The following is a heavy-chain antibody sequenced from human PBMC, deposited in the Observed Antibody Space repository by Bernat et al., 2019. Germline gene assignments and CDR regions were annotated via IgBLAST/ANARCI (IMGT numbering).Heavy chain of an antibody. D-gene: IGHD2-2*01. CDR2: IWYDGSNK. CDR3: ARLGSRRSLDY. J-gene: IGHJ4*02. CDR1: GFTFSSYG. Sequence: QVQVVESGGGVVQPGRSLRLSCAASGFTFSSYGMHWVRQAPGKGLEWVAVIWYDGSNKYYGDSVKGRFTISRDNSKNTVYLQMNSLRAEDTAVYYCARLGSRRSLDYWGQGTLVTVSS. V-gene: IGHV3-33*01.